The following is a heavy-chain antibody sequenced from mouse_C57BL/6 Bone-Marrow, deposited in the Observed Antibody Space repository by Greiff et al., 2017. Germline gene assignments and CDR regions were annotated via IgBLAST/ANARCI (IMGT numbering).Heavy chain of an antibody. CDR2: IRNKANNHAT. J-gene: IGHJ4*01. Sequence: EVKLQESGGGLVQPGGSMKLSCAASGFTFSDAWMDWVRQSPEKGLEWVAEIRNKANNHATYYAESVKGRFTISRDDSKSSVYLQMNSLRAEDTGIYYCTRDGINGPRAMDYWGQGTSVTVSS. D-gene: IGHD1-1*02. CDR3: TRDGINGPRAMDY. CDR1: GFTFSDAW. V-gene: IGHV6-6*01.